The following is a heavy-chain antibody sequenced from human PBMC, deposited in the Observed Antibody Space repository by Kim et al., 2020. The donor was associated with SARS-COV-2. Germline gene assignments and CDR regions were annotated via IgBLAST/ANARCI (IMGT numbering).Heavy chain of an antibody. CDR2: INSDGSST. J-gene: IGHJ5*02. D-gene: IGHD3-16*02. Sequence: GGSLRLSCAASGFTFSSYWMHWVRQAPGKGLVWVSRINSDGSSTSYADSVKGRFTISRDNAKNTLYLQMNSLRAEDTAVYYCARVPGLRMITFGGVIAWGQGTLVTVSS. CDR3: ARVPGLRMITFGGVIA. V-gene: IGHV3-74*01. CDR1: GFTFSSYW.